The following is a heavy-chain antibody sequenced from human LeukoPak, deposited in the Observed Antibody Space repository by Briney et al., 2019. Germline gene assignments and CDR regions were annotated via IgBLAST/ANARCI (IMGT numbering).Heavy chain of an antibody. Sequence: GASVKVSCKASGYTFTSYYMHWVRQAPGQGLEWMGIINPSGGSTSYAQKFQGRVTMTRDTSTSTVYMELSSLRSEDTAVYYCARSEITTAANDAFDIWGQGTMVTVSS. CDR3: ARSEITTAANDAFDI. CDR1: GYTFTSYY. CDR2: INPSGGST. D-gene: IGHD2-2*01. V-gene: IGHV1-46*01. J-gene: IGHJ3*02.